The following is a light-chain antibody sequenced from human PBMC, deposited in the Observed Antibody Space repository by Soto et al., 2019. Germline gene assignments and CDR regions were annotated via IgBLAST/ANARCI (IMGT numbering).Light chain of an antibody. V-gene: IGKV3-15*01. CDR3: HQYHDWPMT. Sequence: EVVMTQSPATLSVSPGERATVSCRTSQSINSNLAWYQQKPGQVPRLLIYGPSTRAIGIPDRFSGSGSGTDFNLTIHSLQSEDFAVYYCHQYHDWPMTFGQGTRLEIK. CDR1: QSINSN. CDR2: GPS. J-gene: IGKJ5*01.